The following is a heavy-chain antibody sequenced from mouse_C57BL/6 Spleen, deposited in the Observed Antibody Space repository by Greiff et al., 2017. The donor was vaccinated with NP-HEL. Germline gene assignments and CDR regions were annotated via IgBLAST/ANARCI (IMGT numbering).Heavy chain of an antibody. V-gene: IGHV5-6*01. CDR3: ARQGLRPGFAY. CDR2: ISSGGSYT. J-gene: IGHJ3*01. CDR1: GFTFSSYG. D-gene: IGHD1-2*01. Sequence: EVKLVESGGDLVKPGGSLKLSCAASGFTFSSYGMSWVRQTPDKRLEWVATISSGGSYTYYPDSVKGRFTISRDNAKNTLYLQMSSLKSEDTAMYYCARQGLRPGFAYWGQGTLVTVSA.